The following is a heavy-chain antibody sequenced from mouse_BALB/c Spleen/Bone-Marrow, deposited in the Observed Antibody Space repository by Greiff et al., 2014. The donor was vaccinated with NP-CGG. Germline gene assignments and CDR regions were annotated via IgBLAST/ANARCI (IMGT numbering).Heavy chain of an antibody. V-gene: IGHV14-3*02. CDR2: IDPANGNT. CDR3: ARLGNYGPSYAMDY. D-gene: IGHD2-1*01. CDR1: GFNIKDTY. Sequence: EVQLVESGAELVKPGASVKLSCTASGFNIKDTYMHWVKQRPEQGLEWIGRIDPANGNTKYDPKFQGKANITADTSSNTAYLQLISLTSEDTAVYYCARLGNYGPSYAMDYWGQGTSVTVSS. J-gene: IGHJ4*01.